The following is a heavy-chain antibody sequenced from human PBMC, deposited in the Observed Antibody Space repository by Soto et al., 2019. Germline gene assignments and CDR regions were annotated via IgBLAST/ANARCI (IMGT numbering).Heavy chain of an antibody. J-gene: IGHJ4*01. CDR1: GFTFDSPYSHG. CDR2: ISSNGANT. CDR3: VSWVSAHFDY. V-gene: IGHV3-23*01. Sequence: LRLSCAASGFTFDSPYSHGMSWVRQSPGKGPEWVSTISSNGANTHYAESVKGRFTISKDASRNTVHLHMSSLRAEDTATYFCVSWVSAHFDYWGHGTPVTVSS. D-gene: IGHD2-8*01.